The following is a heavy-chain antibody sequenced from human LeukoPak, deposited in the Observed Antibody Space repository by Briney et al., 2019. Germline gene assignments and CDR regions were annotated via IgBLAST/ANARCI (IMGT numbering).Heavy chain of an antibody. Sequence: ASVKVSFKASGYTFTSYGISWVRQAPGQGLEWMGWISAYNGNTNYAQKLQGRVTVTTDTSTSTAYMELRSLRSDDTAVYYCARTYSSGWTGRDWGQGTLVTVSS. V-gene: IGHV1-18*01. CDR1: GYTFTSYG. J-gene: IGHJ4*02. CDR3: ARTYSSGWTGRD. D-gene: IGHD6-19*01. CDR2: ISAYNGNT.